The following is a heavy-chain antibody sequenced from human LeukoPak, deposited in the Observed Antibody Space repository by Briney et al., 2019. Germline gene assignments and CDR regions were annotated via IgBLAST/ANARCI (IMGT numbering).Heavy chain of an antibody. D-gene: IGHD3-10*01. J-gene: IGHJ6*03. Sequence: GGSLRLSCAASRFTFSDYYMSWIRQTPGKGLEWVSSISSSGSPVYYADSVKGRFTISRDISKDTLYLQMNSLRAEDTAVYYCARVLSGRGSLYDYYYYMDVWGKGTTVTISS. CDR2: ISSSGSPV. V-gene: IGHV3-11*01. CDR1: RFTFSDYY. CDR3: ARVLSGRGSLYDYYYYMDV.